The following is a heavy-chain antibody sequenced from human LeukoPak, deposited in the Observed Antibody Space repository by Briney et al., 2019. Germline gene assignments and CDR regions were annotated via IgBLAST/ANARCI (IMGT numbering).Heavy chain of an antibody. Sequence: AGGPLRLSCAASGFTFSSYSMNWVRQAPGKGLEWVSSISRSGGSTYYAESVKGRLTISRDNAESSVYLQVNSLRVEDTAVYYCVRGDKRDYWGQGTLVTVSS. V-gene: IGHV3-21*01. CDR1: GFTFSSYS. CDR3: VRGDKRDY. CDR2: ISRSGGST. J-gene: IGHJ4*02. D-gene: IGHD5-24*01.